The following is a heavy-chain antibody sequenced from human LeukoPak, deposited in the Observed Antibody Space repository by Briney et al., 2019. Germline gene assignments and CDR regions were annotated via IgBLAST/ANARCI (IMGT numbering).Heavy chain of an antibody. CDR3: ARVVVAANYYFDC. Sequence: PGGSLRLSCAASGFTVSSNYMSWVRQAPGKGLEWVSVIYSGGSTYYADSVKGRFTISRDNSKNTLYLQMNSLRAEDTAVYYCARVVVAANYYFDCWGQGTLVTVSS. D-gene: IGHD2-15*01. V-gene: IGHV3-66*01. CDR2: IYSGGST. J-gene: IGHJ4*02. CDR1: GFTVSSNY.